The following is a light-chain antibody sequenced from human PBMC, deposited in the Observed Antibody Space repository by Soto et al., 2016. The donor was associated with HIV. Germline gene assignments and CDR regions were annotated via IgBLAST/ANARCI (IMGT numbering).Light chain of an antibody. V-gene: IGLV3-1*01. J-gene: IGLJ3*02. Sequence: SYELTQPPSVSVSPGQTASITCSGDKLGDKYACWYQQKPGQSPVLDIYQDSKRPSGIPERFSGSNSGNTATLTITRVEGGDEADYYCQVWDSNSDEGVFGGGTKLTVL. CDR3: QVWDSNSDEGV. CDR2: QDS. CDR1: KLGDKY.